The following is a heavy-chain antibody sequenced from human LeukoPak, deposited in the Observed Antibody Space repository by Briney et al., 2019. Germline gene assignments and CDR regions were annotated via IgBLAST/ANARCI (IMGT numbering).Heavy chain of an antibody. CDR2: IKKDGSEK. V-gene: IGHV3-7*03. CDR3: ARDGATRGSGSFGD. J-gene: IGHJ4*02. D-gene: IGHD3-10*01. Sequence: GGSLRLSCTASGFTFSGYWMSWVRQAPGRGLEWVANIKKDGSEKFYVDSVKGRFTISRDNAKNSLFLQMNSLRADDTAVYFCARDGATRGSGSFGDWGQGALVTVSS. CDR1: GFTFSGYW.